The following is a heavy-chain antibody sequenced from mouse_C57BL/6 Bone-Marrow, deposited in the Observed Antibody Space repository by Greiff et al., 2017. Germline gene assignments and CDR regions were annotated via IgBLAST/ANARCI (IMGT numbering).Heavy chain of an antibody. CDR3: ARRYYYGSSYCYWYFEV. Sequence: LQESDAELVKPGASVKISCTVSGYTFTDHTIHWMKQRPEQGLEWIGYIYPRDGSTNYNEKFKGKATLAADKSSSTAYMQLNSLTSEDSAVYFCARRYYYGSSYCYWYFEVWGTGTTVTVSS. CDR2: IYPRDGST. D-gene: IGHD1-1*01. CDR1: GYTFTDHT. J-gene: IGHJ1*03. V-gene: IGHV1-78*01.